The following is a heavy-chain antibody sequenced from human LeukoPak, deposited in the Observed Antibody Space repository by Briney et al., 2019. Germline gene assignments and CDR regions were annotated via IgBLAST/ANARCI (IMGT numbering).Heavy chain of an antibody. CDR3: ARGGDGSIQY. J-gene: IGHJ1*01. CDR1: GFTFSSYW. Sequence: GGSLRLSCAASGFTFSSYWVHWVRQAPGRGLVWVSYSHSDGSGAAYAESVKGRFTISRDSARNTLYLQMDSLRAEDSAVYYCARGGDGSIQYWGQGTLVTVSS. CDR2: SHSDGSGA. V-gene: IGHV3-74*01. D-gene: IGHD3-10*01.